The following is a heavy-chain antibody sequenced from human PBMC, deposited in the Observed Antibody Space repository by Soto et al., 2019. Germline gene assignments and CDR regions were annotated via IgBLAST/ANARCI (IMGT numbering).Heavy chain of an antibody. CDR1: GYTFTSYY. CDR2: INPSGGST. D-gene: IGHD1-1*01. CDR3: ARVASDFGTTGTTFVFDY. Sequence: ASVKVSCKASGYTFTSYYMHWVRQAPGQGLEWMGIINPSGGSTSYAQKFQGRVTMTRDTSTSTVYMELSSLRSEDTAVYYCARVASDFGTTGTTFVFDYWGQGTLVTVSS. V-gene: IGHV1-46*01. J-gene: IGHJ4*02.